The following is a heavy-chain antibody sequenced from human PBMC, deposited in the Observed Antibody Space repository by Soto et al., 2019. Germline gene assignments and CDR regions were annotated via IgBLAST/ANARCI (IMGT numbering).Heavy chain of an antibody. D-gene: IGHD1-26*01. Sequence: QLQLQESGPGLVKPSETLSLTCTVSGGSISSSSYYWGWIRQPPGKGLEWIGSIYYSGSTYYNPPLKSRVTISVDTSKNQFSLKLSSVTAADTAVYYCASSYAGYYFDYWGQGTLVTVSS. CDR2: IYYSGST. CDR3: ASSYAGYYFDY. J-gene: IGHJ4*02. CDR1: GGSISSSSYY. V-gene: IGHV4-39*01.